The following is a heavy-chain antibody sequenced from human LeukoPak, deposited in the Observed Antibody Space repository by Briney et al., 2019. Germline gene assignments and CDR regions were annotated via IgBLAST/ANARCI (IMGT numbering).Heavy chain of an antibody. CDR1: GGSIDSSDHY. D-gene: IGHD3-16*01. J-gene: IGHJ6*03. CDR3: GSELRRFYYYYYMNV. Sequence: SETLSLTCTVSGGSIDSSDHYWDWVRQSPGKGLPWIGSVYFRGSTYYSPSLKSRVTISVDTSKNQFSLRLSSVTAADTAVYFCGSELRRFYYYYYMNVWGKGTSVTVSS. CDR2: VYFRGST. V-gene: IGHV4-39*07.